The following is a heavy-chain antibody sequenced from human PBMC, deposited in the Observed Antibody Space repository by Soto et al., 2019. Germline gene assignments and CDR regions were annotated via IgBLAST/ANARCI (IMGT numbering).Heavy chain of an antibody. CDR1: GFTFQQYT. V-gene: IGHV3-23*01. CDR2: IYGSAART. CDR3: AKDRHPDDRWDFDW. Sequence: VQLLESGGDLVRPGTSLRLSCAGSGFTFQQYTMSWVRQAPGEGLEWVSSIYGSAARTFYADSVKGRFTISRDNSRNTVYLQMNNLRVEDTAVYYCAKDRHPDDRWDFDWWGRGTRVTVSS. D-gene: IGHD3-3*01. J-gene: IGHJ4*02.